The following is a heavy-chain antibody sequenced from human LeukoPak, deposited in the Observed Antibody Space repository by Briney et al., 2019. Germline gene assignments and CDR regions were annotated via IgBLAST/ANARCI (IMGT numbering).Heavy chain of an antibody. V-gene: IGHV4-59*01. D-gene: IGHD2-21*02. CDR1: GGSISSYY. CDR3: ARGRRRYCGGDCYPSPVSHFDY. CDR2: IYYSRGT. Sequence: SETLSLTCTVSGGSISSYYWSWIRQPPKKGLEWIGYIYYSRGTNYNPSLKSRVTISVDTSKNHFSLKLSSVTAADTAVYYCARGRRRYCGGDCYPSPVSHFDYWGQGTLVTVSS. J-gene: IGHJ4*02.